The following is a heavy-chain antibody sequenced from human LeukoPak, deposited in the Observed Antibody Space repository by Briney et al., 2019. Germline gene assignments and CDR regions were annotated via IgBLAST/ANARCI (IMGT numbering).Heavy chain of an antibody. V-gene: IGHV1-18*01. J-gene: IGHJ4*02. CDR1: GYTFTSYG. CDR3: ARGIVLMVYAYFDY. D-gene: IGHD2-8*01. Sequence: ASVTVSFTSSGYTFTSYGISWVRQAPGQGLEWMGWISAYNGNTNYAQKLQGRVTMTTDTSTSTAYMELRSLRSDDTAVYYCARGIVLMVYAYFDYWGQGTLVTVSS. CDR2: ISAYNGNT.